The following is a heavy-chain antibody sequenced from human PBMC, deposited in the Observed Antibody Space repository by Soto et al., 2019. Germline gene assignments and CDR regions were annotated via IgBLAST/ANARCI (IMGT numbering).Heavy chain of an antibody. V-gene: IGHV4-39*01. Sequence: SETLSLTCIVSGGSISSSSSYWAWIRQPPGKGLEWIASIYYSGSTYHNPSLKSRVTISVDTSKNRFSLKLSSVTAADTAVYFCARNKRGDNWFDPWGQGTLVTVSS. CDR3: ARNKRGDNWFDP. CDR2: IYYSGST. J-gene: IGHJ5*02. CDR1: GGSISSSSSY. D-gene: IGHD1-1*01.